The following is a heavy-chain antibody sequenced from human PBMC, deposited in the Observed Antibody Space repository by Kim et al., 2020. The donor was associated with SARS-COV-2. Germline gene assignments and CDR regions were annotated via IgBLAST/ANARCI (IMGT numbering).Heavy chain of an antibody. V-gene: IGHV1-18*04. CDR1: GYTFTSYG. D-gene: IGHD3-3*01. Sequence: ASVKVSCKASGYTFTSYGISWVRQAPGQGLEWMGWISAYNGNTNYAQKLQGRVTMTTDTSTSTAYMELRSLRCDDTAVYYCARVVTIFGVVIISGWFDPWGQGTLVTVSS. CDR3: ARVVTIFGVVIISGWFDP. J-gene: IGHJ5*02. CDR2: ISAYNGNT.